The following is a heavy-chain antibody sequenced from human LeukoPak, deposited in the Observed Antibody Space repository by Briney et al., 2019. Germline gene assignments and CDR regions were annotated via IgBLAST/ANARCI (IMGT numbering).Heavy chain of an antibody. CDR3: ARGRKVDTAMKNWFDP. J-gene: IGHJ5*02. CDR1: GYTFTSYA. V-gene: IGHV1-3*01. D-gene: IGHD5-18*01. Sequence: ASVKVSCKASGYTFTSYAMHWVRQAPGQRLEWMGWINAGNGNAKYSQKFQGRVTITRDTSASTAYMELSSLRSEDTAVYYCARGRKVDTAMKNWFDPWGQGTLVTVSS. CDR2: INAGNGNA.